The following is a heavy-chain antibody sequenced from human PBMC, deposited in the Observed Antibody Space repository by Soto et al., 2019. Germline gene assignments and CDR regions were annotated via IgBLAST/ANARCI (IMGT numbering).Heavy chain of an antibody. CDR2: INAGNGNT. V-gene: IGHV1-3*01. J-gene: IGHJ5*02. D-gene: IGHD6-13*01. Sequence: ASVKVSCKASGYTFTSYALHWVRQAPGQRLEWMGWINAGNGNTKYSQKFQGRVTITRDTSASTAYMELSSLRSEDTAVYYCARDRQQINSFDPWGQGTLVTVSS. CDR1: GYTFTSYA. CDR3: ARDRQQINSFDP.